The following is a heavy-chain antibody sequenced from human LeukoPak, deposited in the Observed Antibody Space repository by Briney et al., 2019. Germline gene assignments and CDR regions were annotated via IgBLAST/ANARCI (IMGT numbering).Heavy chain of an antibody. D-gene: IGHD3-16*01. CDR2: ISSSSSFI. CDR1: GFTFSSYS. Sequence: GGSLRLSCAASGFTFSSYSMKWVRQAPGKGLEWVSSISSSSSFIYYADSMKGRFTISRDNAKNSLYLQMNSLRAENTAVYYCAREFMGVYFDYWGQGTLVTVSS. J-gene: IGHJ4*02. CDR3: AREFMGVYFDY. V-gene: IGHV3-21*01.